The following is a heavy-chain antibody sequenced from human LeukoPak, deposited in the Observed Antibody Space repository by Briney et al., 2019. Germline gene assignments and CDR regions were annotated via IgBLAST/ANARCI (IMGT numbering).Heavy chain of an antibody. CDR2: LPYNGKKK. V-gene: IGHV3-30*03. CDR1: GFTLSNYA. Sequence: GGSLRLSCEGSGFTLSNYAMHWVRQAPGKGMEWVSLLPYNGKKKYYADSVKGRSTISRDDSKDTLFLQMNSLRPGDTAVYFCAREVVDYVGNLDSWGQGTQVTVSS. D-gene: IGHD4-17*01. J-gene: IGHJ4*02. CDR3: AREVVDYVGNLDS.